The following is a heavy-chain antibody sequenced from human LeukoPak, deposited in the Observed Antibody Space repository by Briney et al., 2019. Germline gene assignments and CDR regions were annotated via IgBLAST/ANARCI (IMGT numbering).Heavy chain of an antibody. CDR3: ARHGRGYCTNGVCYGHWFDP. CDR2: IYPGDSDT. D-gene: IGHD2-8*01. CDR1: GYSFTNYW. J-gene: IGHJ5*02. Sequence: GESLKISCKGSGYSFTNYWIGWVRQMPGKGLEWMGIIYPGDSDTRYSPSFQGQVTISADKSISTAYLQWSSLKASDTAMYYCARHGRGYCTNGVCYGHWFDPWGQGTLVTVSS. V-gene: IGHV5-51*01.